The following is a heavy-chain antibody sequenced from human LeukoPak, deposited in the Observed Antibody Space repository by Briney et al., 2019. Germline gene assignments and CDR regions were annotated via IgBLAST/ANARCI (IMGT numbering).Heavy chain of an antibody. D-gene: IGHD3-22*01. CDR1: GDSISYYY. Sequence: KPSQTLSLTCTVSGDSISYYYWSWIRQPAGKGLEWIGRVYNRGSTNYNPSLKSRVTMSVDTSKNQFSLKLSSVTAADTAVYYCARGQYYYDSSGYYNWFDPWGQGTLVTVSS. CDR2: VYNRGST. CDR3: ARGQYYYDSSGYYNWFDP. J-gene: IGHJ5*02. V-gene: IGHV4-4*07.